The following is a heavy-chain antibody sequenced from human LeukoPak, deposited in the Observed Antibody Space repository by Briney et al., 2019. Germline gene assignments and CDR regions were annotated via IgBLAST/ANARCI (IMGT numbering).Heavy chain of an antibody. V-gene: IGHV3-30-3*01. CDR3: ARVSRGVFDY. CDR1: GFTFSSYA. J-gene: IGHJ4*02. Sequence: PGRSLRLSCAASGFTFSSYAMHWVRQAPGKGLEWVAVISYDGSSKYYADSVKGRFTTSRDNSKNTLYLQMNSLRAEDTAVYYCARVSRGVFDYWGQGTLVTVSS. D-gene: IGHD3-10*01. CDR2: ISYDGSSK.